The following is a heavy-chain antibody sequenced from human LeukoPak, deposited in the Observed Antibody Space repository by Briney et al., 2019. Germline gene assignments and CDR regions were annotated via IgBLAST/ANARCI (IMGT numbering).Heavy chain of an antibody. D-gene: IGHD7-27*01. CDR2: MSPKSGNT. CDR1: GDTFSNYD. Sequence: ASVKVSCKASGDTFSNYDINWVRQATGQGLEWMGWMSPKSGNTGYAQKFQGRLTMTRDTSIGTAYMELSSLRSEDTAVYYCTGGPPNWGFDYWGQGTLVTVSS. J-gene: IGHJ4*02. CDR3: TGGPPNWGFDY. V-gene: IGHV1-8*01.